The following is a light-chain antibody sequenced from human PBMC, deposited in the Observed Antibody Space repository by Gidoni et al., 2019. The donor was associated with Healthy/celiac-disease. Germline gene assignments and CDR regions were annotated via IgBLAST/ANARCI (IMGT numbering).Light chain of an antibody. CDR3: AAWDDSLNGYWV. CDR1: SPNIGSNT. J-gene: IGLJ3*02. Sequence: QSVLTQPPSASGNPGQRVTISCSDSSPNIGSNTVNWYQQLPGTDPRLLIYSNNQRPSGVPDRCSGSKSGTSASLAISGLQSEDEADYYCAAWDDSLNGYWVFGGGTKLTVL. CDR2: SNN. V-gene: IGLV1-44*01.